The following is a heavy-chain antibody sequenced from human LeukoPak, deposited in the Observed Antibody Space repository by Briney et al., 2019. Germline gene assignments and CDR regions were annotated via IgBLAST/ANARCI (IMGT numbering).Heavy chain of an antibody. J-gene: IGHJ5*02. CDR1: GFTFSSYA. CDR3: ARDVAVAGTLDISWFDP. Sequence: GGSLRLSCAASGFTFSSYAMHWVRQAPGKGLEWVAVISYDGSNKYYADSVKGRFTISRDNSKNTLYLQMNSLRAEDTAVYYCARDVAVAGTLDISWFDPWGQGTLVTVSS. CDR2: ISYDGSNK. D-gene: IGHD6-19*01. V-gene: IGHV3-30-3*01.